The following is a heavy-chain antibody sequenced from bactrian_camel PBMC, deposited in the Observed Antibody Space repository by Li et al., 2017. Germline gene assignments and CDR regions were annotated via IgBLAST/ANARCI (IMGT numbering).Heavy chain of an antibody. J-gene: IGHJ4*01. CDR2: IGSSWNGQRI. CDR1: KDIRSTNC. CDR3: ATCSGGYCYTGLDF. D-gene: IGHD2*01. V-gene: IGHV3-2*01. Sequence: VQLVESGGGSVQTGGSLRLSCEASKDIRSTNCVGWFRQAPGKGLMWVSSIGSSWNGQRINYADAVKGRFTISRDNAKNTLFLQMNALNSEDTALYYCATCSGGYCYTGLDFWGQGTQVTVS.